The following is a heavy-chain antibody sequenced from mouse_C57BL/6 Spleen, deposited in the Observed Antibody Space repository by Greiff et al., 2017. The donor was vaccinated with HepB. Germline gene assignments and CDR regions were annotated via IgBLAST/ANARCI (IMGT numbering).Heavy chain of an antibody. V-gene: IGHV1-26*01. D-gene: IGHD2-3*01. J-gene: IGHJ3*01. CDR2: INPNNGGT. CDR1: GYTFTDYY. Sequence: EVQLQQSGPELVKPGASVKISCKASGYTFTDYYMNWVKQSHGKSLEWIGDINPNNGGTSYNQKFKGKATLTVDKSSNTAYMELRSLTSEDSAVYYCARDGPWFAYWVQGTLVTVSA. CDR3: ARDGPWFAY.